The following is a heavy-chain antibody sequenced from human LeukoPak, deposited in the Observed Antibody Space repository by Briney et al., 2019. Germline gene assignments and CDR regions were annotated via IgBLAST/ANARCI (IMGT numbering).Heavy chain of an antibody. CDR3: ARDRGAPDSFDL. CDR1: GFTFSVYW. Sequence: PGGSLRLSCATSGFTFSVYWMYWVRQAPGKGLVWVSRISSDGSSKTYADSVKGRFTISRDNAKNTLYLQMSSLRAEDTAVYYCARDRGAPDSFDLWGLGTMVTVSS. J-gene: IGHJ3*01. D-gene: IGHD3-10*01. CDR2: ISSDGSSK. V-gene: IGHV3-74*01.